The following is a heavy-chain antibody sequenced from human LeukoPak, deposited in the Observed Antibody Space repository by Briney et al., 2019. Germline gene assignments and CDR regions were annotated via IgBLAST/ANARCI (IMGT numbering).Heavy chain of an antibody. D-gene: IGHD4-11*01. Sequence: ASVNVSCKASGYTFASYYIHWVRQAPGQGLEWMGIINPGGGGTTYAQKFQGRVTMTSDTSTRTVYMELSSLRYEDTAVYYCARDEDYSNYGFDYWGQGTLVTVSS. CDR2: INPGGGGT. V-gene: IGHV1-46*01. CDR1: GYTFASYY. J-gene: IGHJ4*02. CDR3: ARDEDYSNYGFDY.